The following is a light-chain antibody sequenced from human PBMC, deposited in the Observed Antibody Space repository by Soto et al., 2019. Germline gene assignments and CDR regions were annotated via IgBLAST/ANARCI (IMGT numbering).Light chain of an antibody. CDR3: SSYTSSSTPVV. CDR1: SSDVGGYNY. Sequence: QSVLTQPASVSGSPGQSITISCTGTSSDVGGYNYVSWYQQHPGKAPKLMIYDVSNRPSGVSNRFSGSKSGNTASPTISGLQAEDEADYYCSSYTSSSTPVVFGGGTQLTVL. J-gene: IGLJ2*01. V-gene: IGLV2-14*01. CDR2: DVS.